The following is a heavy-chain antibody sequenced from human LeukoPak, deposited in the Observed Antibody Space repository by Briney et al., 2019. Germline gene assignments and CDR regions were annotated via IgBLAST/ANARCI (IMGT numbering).Heavy chain of an antibody. V-gene: IGHV3-9*01. CDR3: ATGWGEKGRCRGGTCNNPDFDY. D-gene: IGHD2-15*01. Sequence: PGRSVRLSCPASGFTLDEYAMHWLRQAPGKGREWVSGISWNSCSIGYADSVKGRFTISRDNAKDSLYLQMNSLRVEDTAVYYCATGWGEKGRCRGGTCNNPDFDYWGEGTLVTVS. J-gene: IGHJ4*02. CDR2: ISWNSCSI. CDR1: GFTLDEYA.